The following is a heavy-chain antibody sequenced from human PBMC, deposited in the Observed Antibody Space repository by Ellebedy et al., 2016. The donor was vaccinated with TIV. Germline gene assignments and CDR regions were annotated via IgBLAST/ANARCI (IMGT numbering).Heavy chain of an antibody. J-gene: IGHJ4*02. D-gene: IGHD4-17*01. V-gene: IGHV3-23*01. Sequence: PGGSLRLSCAASGFTLRSHAMHWVRQAPGKGLEWVSYISATGGSTYYADSVKGRFTISRDTSKDTLYLQMNSLRAEDTAVYYCARGSGDLPFDYWGQGTLVTVSS. CDR1: GFTLRSHA. CDR3: ARGSGDLPFDY. CDR2: ISATGGST.